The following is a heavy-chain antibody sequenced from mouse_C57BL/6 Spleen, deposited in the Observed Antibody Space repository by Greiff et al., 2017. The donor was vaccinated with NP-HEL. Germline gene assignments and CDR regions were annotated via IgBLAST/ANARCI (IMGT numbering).Heavy chain of an antibody. J-gene: IGHJ4*01. D-gene: IGHD2-2*01. CDR1: GFTFSDYG. V-gene: IGHV5-17*01. CDR2: ISSGSSTI. Sequence: EVQGVESGGGLVKPGGSLKLSCAASGFTFSDYGMHWVRQAPEKGLEWVAYISSGSSTIYYADTVKGRFTISRDNAKNTLFLQMTSLRSEDTAMYYCARDGYYGYFYAMDYWGQGTSVTVSS. CDR3: ARDGYYGYFYAMDY.